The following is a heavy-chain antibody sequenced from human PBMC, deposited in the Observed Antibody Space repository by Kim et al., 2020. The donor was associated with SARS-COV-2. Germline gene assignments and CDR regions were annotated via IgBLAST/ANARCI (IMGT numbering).Heavy chain of an antibody. CDR2: ISGSGGST. J-gene: IGHJ4*02. CDR3: AKDHASGWYNMVAVPHFDY. V-gene: IGHV3-23*01. Sequence: GGSLRLSCAASGFTFSSYAMSWVRQAPGKGLEWVSAISGSGGSTYYADSVKGRFTISRDNSKNTLYLQMNSLRAEDTAVYYCAKDHASGWYNMVAVPHFDYWGQGTLVTVSS. CDR1: GFTFSSYA. D-gene: IGHD6-19*01.